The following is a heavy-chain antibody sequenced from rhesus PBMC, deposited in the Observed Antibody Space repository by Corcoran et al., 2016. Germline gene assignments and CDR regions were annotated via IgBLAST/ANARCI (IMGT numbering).Heavy chain of an antibody. CDR3: AKRSSGWYLVDY. CDR1: GFTFSSYE. J-gene: IGHJ4*01. D-gene: IGHD6-31*01. CDR2: LGGDTSYT. Sequence: EVQLAESGGGLVQPGGSLRLACAGYGFTFSSYEMDWVRQVPGKGSESVSVLGGDTSYTHYADCVKGRFTISRDNSKHTLSLQLTSLRAEDTAVYYCAKRSSGWYLVDYWGQGVLVTVSS. V-gene: IGHV3S23*01.